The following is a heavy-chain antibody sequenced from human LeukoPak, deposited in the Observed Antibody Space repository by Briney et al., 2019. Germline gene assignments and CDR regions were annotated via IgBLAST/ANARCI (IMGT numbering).Heavy chain of an antibody. D-gene: IGHD2-15*01. J-gene: IGHJ4*02. CDR3: ARGGGGYCSGGSCYLFDY. CDR1: GYIFISYW. CDR2: IYPADSDT. Sequence: GESLKISCKGSGYIFISYWVGWVRQMPGKGLEWMGIIYPADSDTRYSPSFQGQVTISADKSISTAYLQWSSLKASDTAMYYCARGGGGYCSGGSCYLFDYWGQGALVTVSS. V-gene: IGHV5-51*01.